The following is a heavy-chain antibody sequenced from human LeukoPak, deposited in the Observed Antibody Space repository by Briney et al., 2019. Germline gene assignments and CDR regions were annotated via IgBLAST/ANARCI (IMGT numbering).Heavy chain of an antibody. CDR2: ISSSSSYI. CDR3: ARDELKVKSFDP. Sequence: GRSLRLSCAASGFTFSTYSMNWVRQAPGKGLEWVSSISSSSSYIYYADSVKGRFTISRDNAKNSLYLQMNSLRAEDTAVYYCARDELKVKSFDPWGQGTLVTVSS. V-gene: IGHV3-21*01. D-gene: IGHD3-22*01. CDR1: GFTFSTYS. J-gene: IGHJ5*02.